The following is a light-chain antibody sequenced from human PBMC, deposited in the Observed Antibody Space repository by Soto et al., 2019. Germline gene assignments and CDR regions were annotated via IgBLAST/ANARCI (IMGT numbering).Light chain of an antibody. CDR3: QQYKSWPRST. Sequence: EIVMTQSPPTLPESQGEGLTLCCRLSQDVPSRIAWYHQKPGQAPRLLIYGASTRSTGGPDSFGGTGSGRDFTLSISSLKSEDYGIYYCQQYKSWPRSTFGQGTRLENK. V-gene: IGKV3-15*01. CDR1: QDVPSR. CDR2: GAS. J-gene: IGKJ5*01.